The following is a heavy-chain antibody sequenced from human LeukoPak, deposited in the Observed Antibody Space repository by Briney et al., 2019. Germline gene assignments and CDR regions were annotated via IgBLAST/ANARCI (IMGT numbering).Heavy chain of an antibody. V-gene: IGHV3-9*01. CDR3: ANGYHHASGTYPTG. D-gene: IGHD3-10*01. J-gene: IGHJ4*02. CDR2: ICLNSRSI. Sequence: GRSLRLSCAASGSTFYDYAMYWVWQAPGGGLEWVSGICLNSRSIDYADSVKGRFTISSDNANNSLYLQMNSLRPEDTAFYYCANGYHHASGTYPTGWGQGTQVTVSS. CDR1: GSTFYDYA.